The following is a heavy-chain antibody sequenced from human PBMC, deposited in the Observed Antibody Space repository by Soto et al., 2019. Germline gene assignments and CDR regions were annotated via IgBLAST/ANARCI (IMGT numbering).Heavy chain of an antibody. V-gene: IGHV3-9*01. D-gene: IGHD6-6*01. CDR3: AKDGLRGSSSVFDY. CDR2: ISWNSGSI. CDR1: GFTFDDYA. Sequence: EVQLVESGRGLVQPGRSLRLSCAASGFTFDDYAMHWVRQAPGKGLEWVSGISWNSGSIGYADSVKGRFTISRDNAKNSLYLQMNSLRAEDTALYYCAKDGLRGSSSVFDYWGQGTLVTVSS. J-gene: IGHJ4*02.